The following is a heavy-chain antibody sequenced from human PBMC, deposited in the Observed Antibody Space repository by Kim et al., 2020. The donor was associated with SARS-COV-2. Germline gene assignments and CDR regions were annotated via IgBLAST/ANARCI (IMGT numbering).Heavy chain of an antibody. CDR3: AREVRIAVAGTEYFQH. CDR2: IIPILGIA. CDR1: GGTFSSYA. D-gene: IGHD6-19*01. Sequence: SVKVSCKASGGTFSSYAISWVRQAPGQGLEWIGRIIPILGIANYAQKFQGRVTITADKSTSTAYMELSSLRSEDTAVYYCAREVRIAVAGTEYFQHWGQGTLVTVSS. V-gene: IGHV1-69*04. J-gene: IGHJ1*01.